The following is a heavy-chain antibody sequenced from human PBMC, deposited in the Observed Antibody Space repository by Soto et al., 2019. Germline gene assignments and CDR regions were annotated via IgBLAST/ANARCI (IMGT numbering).Heavy chain of an antibody. CDR3: AMRDSSGYYSLNWDCDI. D-gene: IGHD3-22*01. Sequence: QVQLVQSGADVKKPGSSVKLSCKASGGTFSTYAISWVRQAPGQGLEWMGGVIPFFGTTNYAQKFQGRVTLTADKSTSTAHMELSSLRSEDTAIYYCAMRDSSGYYSLNWDCDIWGRGPLVTVSS. V-gene: IGHV1-69*14. CDR2: VIPFFGTT. CDR1: GGTFSTYA. J-gene: IGHJ2*01.